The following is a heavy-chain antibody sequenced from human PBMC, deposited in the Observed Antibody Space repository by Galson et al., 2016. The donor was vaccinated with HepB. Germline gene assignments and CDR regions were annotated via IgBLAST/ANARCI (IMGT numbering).Heavy chain of an antibody. CDR1: GYTFSEFD. V-gene: IGHV1-8*01. CDR2: MNPISGNT. Sequence: SVKVSCKASGYTFSEFDINWVRQAPGQGLEWMGWMNPISGNTGYGRNFRGRVAMTSDISMSTAYMELSGLRSDDTAVYFCARGEYGDERTIYWGQGSLVVVST. J-gene: IGHJ4*02. CDR3: ARGEYGDERTIY. D-gene: IGHD2-21*02.